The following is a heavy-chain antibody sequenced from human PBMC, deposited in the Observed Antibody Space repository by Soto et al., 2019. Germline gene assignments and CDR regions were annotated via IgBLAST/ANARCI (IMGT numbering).Heavy chain of an antibody. D-gene: IGHD6-25*01. J-gene: IGHJ4*02. Sequence: EVQLLESGGGLVQPGRSLRLSCAASGFTFSSYATSWVRQAPGKGLEWVSAISGSGGTTYYAASVKGRFTISRDNSKNTLFLQMNSLRAEDTAVYYCAKFFVETGGSSGWPCTFHYWGQGTLVTVSS. CDR1: GFTFSSYA. CDR3: AKFFVETGGSSGWPCTFHY. CDR2: ISGSGGTT. V-gene: IGHV3-23*01.